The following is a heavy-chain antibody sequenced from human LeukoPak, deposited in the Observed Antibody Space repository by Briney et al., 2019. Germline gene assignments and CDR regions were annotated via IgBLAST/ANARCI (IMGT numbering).Heavy chain of an antibody. D-gene: IGHD5-18*01. V-gene: IGHV4-4*07. CDR3: ARVAGYTSMITVYYFDY. Sequence: PSETLSPTCTVSGGSITRYYWSWIRQPAGKGLEWMGRVTGSTNYNPSLKSRVTMSVDTSKNQFSLKLSSVTAADTAVYYCARVAGYTSMITVYYFDYWGQGTLVTVSS. CDR2: VTGST. J-gene: IGHJ4*01. CDR1: GGSITRYY.